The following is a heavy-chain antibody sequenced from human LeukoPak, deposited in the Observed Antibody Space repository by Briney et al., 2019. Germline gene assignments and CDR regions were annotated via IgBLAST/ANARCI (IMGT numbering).Heavy chain of an antibody. J-gene: IGHJ4*02. CDR3: ARTRTSGGYSASDY. V-gene: IGHV3-20*03. Sequence: GNNWNGGSTGYADSVKGRFTISRDNAKNCLYLQMNSLRAEDTALYYCARTRTSGGYSASDYWGQGTLVTVSS. D-gene: IGHD3-10*01. CDR2: NNWNGGST.